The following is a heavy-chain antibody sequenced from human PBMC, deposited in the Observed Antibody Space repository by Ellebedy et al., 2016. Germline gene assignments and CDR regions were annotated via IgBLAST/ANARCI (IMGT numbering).Heavy chain of an antibody. J-gene: IGHJ6*02. CDR3: VRDRILPPYDYGMDA. D-gene: IGHD2-2*01. Sequence: GESLKISCTVSGFAFSSYSWHWVRQAPAKGLEWMAIISYDGNNKYYADSVKGRFIISRDNSENTLYLQMNSLRLEDTAVYYCVRDRILPPYDYGMDAWGRGTTVTVSS. CDR1: GFAFSSYS. CDR2: ISYDGNNK. V-gene: IGHV3-30-3*01.